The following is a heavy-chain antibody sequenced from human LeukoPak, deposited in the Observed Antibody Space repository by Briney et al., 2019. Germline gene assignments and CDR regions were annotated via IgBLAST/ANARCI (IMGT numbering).Heavy chain of an antibody. J-gene: IGHJ4*02. CDR2: IYFGDSDT. CDR1: GNNYW. V-gene: IGHV5-51*01. Sequence: GESVKISCKASGNNYWIAWVRQMPGKGLEWLGIIYFGDSDTRYSPSFQGRLTISVDKSISTAYLQLSSLKALDTAIYFCGRYSYGLDYWGQGTLVTVAS. CDR3: GRYSYGLDY. D-gene: IGHD2-21*01.